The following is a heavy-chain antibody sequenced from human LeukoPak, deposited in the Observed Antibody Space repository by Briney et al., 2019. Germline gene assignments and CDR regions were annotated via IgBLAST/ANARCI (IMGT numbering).Heavy chain of an antibody. D-gene: IGHD4-17*01. CDR3: AREPLTTVTTRDAFDI. CDR2: IYYSGST. J-gene: IGHJ3*02. Sequence: SETLSLTCTVSGGSISSSSYYWGWIRQSPGKGLEWIGSIYYSGSTYYNPSLKSRVTISVDTSKNQFSLKLSSVTAADTAVYYCAREPLTTVTTRDAFDIWGQGTMVTVSS. CDR1: GGSISSSSYY. V-gene: IGHV4-39*07.